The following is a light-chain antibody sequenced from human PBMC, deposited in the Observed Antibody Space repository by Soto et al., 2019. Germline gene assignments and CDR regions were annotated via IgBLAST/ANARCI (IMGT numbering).Light chain of an antibody. J-gene: IGKJ5*01. CDR2: MVS. CDR1: QSLVYSDGNTF. CDR3: MKGIEWTPT. V-gene: IGKV2-30*01. Sequence: DVVMTQSPLSLSVTLGQPASISCRSSQSLVYSDGNTFLNWFQLRPGQSPRGLIYMVSNRGSGGPERVSRSGSRTYFAMEMKGVEGEDDGVYYCMKGIEWTPTFGQGTRLEMK.